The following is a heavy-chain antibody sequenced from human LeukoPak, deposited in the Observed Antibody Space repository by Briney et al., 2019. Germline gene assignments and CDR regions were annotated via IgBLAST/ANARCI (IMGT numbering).Heavy chain of an antibody. Sequence: GESLRLSCAASGFTFSAYWMTWVRQAPGKGLEWVAIINEGGGLKYYVDSVKGRFTISRDNTNNSLYLQMISLRVDDTAVYYCAREIEGRNYYYYYMDVWGKGTTVTVSS. CDR1: GFTFSAYW. J-gene: IGHJ6*03. CDR3: AREIEGRNYYYYYMDV. V-gene: IGHV3-7*01. CDR2: INEGGGLK. D-gene: IGHD3-3*01.